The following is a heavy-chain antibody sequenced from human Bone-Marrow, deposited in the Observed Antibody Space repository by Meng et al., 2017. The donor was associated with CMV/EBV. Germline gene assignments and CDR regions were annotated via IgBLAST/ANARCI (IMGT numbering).Heavy chain of an antibody. J-gene: IGHJ6*02. CDR3: AKEGASSSSRGYYYYGMDV. D-gene: IGHD6-6*01. Sequence: GESLKISCAASGFTFSSYSMNWVRQAPGKGLEWVSSISSSSSYIYYADSVKGRFTISRDNAKNSLYLQMNSLRAEDTAVYYCAKEGASSSSRGYYYYGMDVWGQGTTVTVSS. V-gene: IGHV3-21*01. CDR1: GFTFSSYS. CDR2: ISSSSSYI.